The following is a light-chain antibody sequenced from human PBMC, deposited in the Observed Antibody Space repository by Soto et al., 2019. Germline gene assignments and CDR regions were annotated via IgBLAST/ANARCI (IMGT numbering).Light chain of an antibody. Sequence: EIGLTQSPGTLSLYPGERTTLSCRASQSISSSYLAWYQQKPGQAPRLLVYGASSRATGIPDRFSGSGSGTDFTLTISRLEPEDFALYYCQQYSSTFWTLGQGTKVDIK. CDR1: QSISSSY. CDR3: QQYSSTFWT. J-gene: IGKJ1*01. CDR2: GAS. V-gene: IGKV3-20*01.